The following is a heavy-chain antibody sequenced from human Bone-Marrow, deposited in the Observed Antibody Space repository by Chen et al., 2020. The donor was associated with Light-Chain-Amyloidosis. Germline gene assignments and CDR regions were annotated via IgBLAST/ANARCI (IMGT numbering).Heavy chain of an antibody. CDR1: GFTVSSNY. CDR3: ASQIESRHY. V-gene: IGHV3-53*01. Sequence: EVQLVGSGGGLIQPGGSLRLSCAAPGFTVSSNYMSWVRQAPWKGLEWVAVIDSGGSTYYADSVKGRFPISRDNSKNTLYLQMNSLRAEDTAVYYCASQIESRHYWGQGTLVTVSS. CDR2: IDSGGST. J-gene: IGHJ4*02.